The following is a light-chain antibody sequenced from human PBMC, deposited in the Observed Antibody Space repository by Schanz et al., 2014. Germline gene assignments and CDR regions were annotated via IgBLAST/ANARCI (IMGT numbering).Light chain of an antibody. Sequence: DIVMTQSPDSLAVSLGERATINCKSSQSVLYSSNNKHYLAWYQQKPGQPPKLLIYWASTRESGVPDRFSGSGSGTEFTLTISSLQSEDFAVYYCQQHDFSLVTFGGGTKVEIK. CDR2: WAS. CDR3: QQHDFSLVT. CDR1: QSVLYSSNNKHY. V-gene: IGKV4-1*01. J-gene: IGKJ4*01.